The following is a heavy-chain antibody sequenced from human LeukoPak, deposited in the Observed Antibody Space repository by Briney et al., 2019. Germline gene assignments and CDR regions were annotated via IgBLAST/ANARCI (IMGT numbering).Heavy chain of an antibody. CDR3: ARESDGDRRYAFDI. J-gene: IGHJ3*02. CDR1: GFTFSSYW. V-gene: IGHV3-74*01. D-gene: IGHD7-27*01. Sequence: GGSLRLSCAASGFTFSSYWMHWVRQAPGKGLVWVSRINTDGSSTSYADSVKGRFTISRDNAKNTLYLQMNSPRAEDTAVYYCARESDGDRRYAFDIWGQGTMVTVSS. CDR2: INTDGSST.